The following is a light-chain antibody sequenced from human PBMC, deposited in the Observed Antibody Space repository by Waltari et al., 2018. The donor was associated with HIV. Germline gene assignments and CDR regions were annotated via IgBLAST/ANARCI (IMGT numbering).Light chain of an antibody. Sequence: QSVLTQPPSVSGAPGQRVTISCTGNSSNIGAGYDVHWYQQLPGKAPKLLISDNTNRPSGVPDRFSVSKSCTSASLAITGLRAEDEADYYCQSYPASLTVSLIFGGGTRLTVL. CDR3: QSYPASLTVSLI. CDR2: DNT. V-gene: IGLV1-40*01. J-gene: IGLJ2*01. CDR1: SSNIGAGYD.